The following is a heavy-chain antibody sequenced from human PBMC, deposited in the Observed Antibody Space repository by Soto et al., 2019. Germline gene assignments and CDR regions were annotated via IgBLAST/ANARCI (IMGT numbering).Heavy chain of an antibody. CDR2: VYPNDSDV. CDR1: GYNIVEYC. D-gene: IGHD6-25*01. Sequence: PGESLKSSCQAAGYNIVEYCIGWVRQMPWKGLEWMGSVYPNDSDVKYSPSFQGQVTVSADKSINTAYLHWSSLKPSASATYYCGAGSFDHWGQGTPVTVSS. CDR3: GAGSFDH. J-gene: IGHJ4*02. V-gene: IGHV5-51*01.